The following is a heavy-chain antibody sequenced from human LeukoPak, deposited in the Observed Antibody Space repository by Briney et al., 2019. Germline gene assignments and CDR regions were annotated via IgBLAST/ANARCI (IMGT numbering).Heavy chain of an antibody. Sequence: KPSETLSLTCGVSGTSFTSYYWSRIRPTPGKGLEWIGEVNHSGYTNMNPSLKSRVTISVDTSKNQFSLMMTSVTAADTAVYFCARMTTGHDYWGQGTLVTVSS. CDR2: VNHSGYT. J-gene: IGHJ4*02. V-gene: IGHV4-34*01. CDR3: ARMTTGHDY. CDR1: GTSFTSYY. D-gene: IGHD4-17*01.